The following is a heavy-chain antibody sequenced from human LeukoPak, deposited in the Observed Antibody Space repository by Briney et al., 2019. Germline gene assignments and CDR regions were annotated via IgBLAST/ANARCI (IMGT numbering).Heavy chain of an antibody. CDR3: AKDLGQRWLQSDAFDF. D-gene: IGHD5-24*01. Sequence: PGGSLRLSCAASGFTFSSYSMNWVRQAPGKGLEWVSSISSSSSYIYYADSVKGRFTISRDNSKNTVHLQINSLRAEDTALYYCAKDLGQRWLQSDAFDFWGQGTMVTVSS. CDR1: GFTFSSYS. J-gene: IGHJ3*01. V-gene: IGHV3-21*04. CDR2: ISSSSSYI.